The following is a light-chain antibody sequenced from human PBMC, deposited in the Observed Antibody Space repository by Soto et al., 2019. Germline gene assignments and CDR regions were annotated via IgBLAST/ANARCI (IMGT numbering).Light chain of an antibody. CDR1: QSISSY. CDR2: AAS. J-gene: IGKJ5*01. CDR3: QQSYSTPFVT. V-gene: IGKV1-39*01. Sequence: DIQMTQSPSSLSASVGDRVTITCRASQSISSYLNWYQQKPGKAPKLLIYAASSLQSGVPSRFSGSRSGTDFTLTISSLQHEDFATYYCQQSYSTPFVTFGQGTRLEIK.